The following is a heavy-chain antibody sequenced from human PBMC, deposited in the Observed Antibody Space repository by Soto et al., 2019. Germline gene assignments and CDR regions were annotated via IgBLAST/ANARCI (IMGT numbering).Heavy chain of an antibody. V-gene: IGHV3-53*04. CDR2: IYSGGST. J-gene: IGHJ6*03. CDR1: GFTVSSNY. CDR3: ARDGVSSDPSYYYYMDV. Sequence: PGGSLRLSCAASGFTVSSNYMSWVRQAPGKGLEWVSVIYSGGSTYYADSVKGRFTISRHNSKNTLYLQMNSLRAEDTAVYYCARDGVSSDPSYYYYMDVWGKGTTVTVSS. D-gene: IGHD6-6*01.